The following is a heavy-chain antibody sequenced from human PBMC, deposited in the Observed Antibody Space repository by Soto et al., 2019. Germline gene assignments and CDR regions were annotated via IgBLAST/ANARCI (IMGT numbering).Heavy chain of an antibody. CDR1: GFTFSTYS. Sequence: GGSLRLSCVGSGFTFSTYSINWVRQAPGKGLEWVSSISSRSDIYYADSVKGRFTISRDNAKNSVSLQMNSLRAEDTAVYYCARELGYCSSTSCYNSNYYGMDVWGQGTTVTVSS. J-gene: IGHJ6*02. V-gene: IGHV3-21*04. CDR3: ARELGYCSSTSCYNSNYYGMDV. CDR2: ISSRSDI. D-gene: IGHD2-2*02.